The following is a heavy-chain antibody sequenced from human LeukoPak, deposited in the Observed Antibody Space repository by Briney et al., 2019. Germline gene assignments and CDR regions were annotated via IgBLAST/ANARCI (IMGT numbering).Heavy chain of an antibody. J-gene: IGHJ4*02. D-gene: IGHD6-6*01. V-gene: IGHV3-9*01. CDR1: GFTFDDYA. CDR3: ASIEYSNPRGY. Sequence: GGSLRLSCAASGFTFDDYAMHWVRHAPGKGLEWVSGISWNSGSIGYADSVKGRFTISRDNAKNSLYLQMNSLRAEDTALYYCASIEYSNPRGYWGQGTLVTVSS. CDR2: ISWNSGSI.